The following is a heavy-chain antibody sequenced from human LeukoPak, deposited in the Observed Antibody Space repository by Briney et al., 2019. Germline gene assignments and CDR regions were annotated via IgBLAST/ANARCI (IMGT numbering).Heavy chain of an antibody. CDR3: ARAPSEGGTDDAFDM. V-gene: IGHV4-61*02. J-gene: IGHJ3*02. CDR1: GGSISSGSYY. Sequence: SQTLSLTCTVSGGSISSGSYYWSWIRQPAGKGLEWIGRIYISGSTNYNPSLKSRATISVDTSKNQFSLRVRSVTAADTAVYFCARAPSEGGTDDAFDMWGQGTMVTVSS. D-gene: IGHD3-16*01. CDR2: IYISGST.